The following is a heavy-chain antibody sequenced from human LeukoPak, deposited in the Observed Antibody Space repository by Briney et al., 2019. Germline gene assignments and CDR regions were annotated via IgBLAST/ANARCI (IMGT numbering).Heavy chain of an antibody. J-gene: IGHJ2*01. CDR3: AKEWHSGIYNYCYFDL. CDR2: ISGSGGST. V-gene: IGHV3-23*01. D-gene: IGHD5-24*01. CDR1: GFTFSSYA. Sequence: GGSLRLSCAASGFTFSSYAMSWVRQAPGKGLEWVSDISGSGGSTYYADSVKGRFTISRDNSKNTLYLQMNSLRAEDTAVYCCAKEWHSGIYNYCYFDLWGRGTLVTVSS.